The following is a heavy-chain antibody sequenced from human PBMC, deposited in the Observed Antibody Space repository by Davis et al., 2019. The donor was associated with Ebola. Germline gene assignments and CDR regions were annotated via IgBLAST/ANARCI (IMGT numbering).Heavy chain of an antibody. Sequence: ASVKVSCKASGYTFTSYGISWVRQAPGQGLEWMGWISAYNGNTNYAQKFQGRVTMTSNTSISTAYMELSGLRSDDTAVYYCARAPTWSQINYYCFDYWGQGTLVTVSS. V-gene: IGHV1-18*01. CDR1: GYTFTSYG. CDR3: ARAPTWSQINYYCFDY. J-gene: IGHJ4*02. D-gene: IGHD3-10*01. CDR2: ISAYNGNT.